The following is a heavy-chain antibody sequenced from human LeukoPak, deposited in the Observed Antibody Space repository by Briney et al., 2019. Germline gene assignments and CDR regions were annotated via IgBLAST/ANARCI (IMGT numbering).Heavy chain of an antibody. V-gene: IGHV3-43D*03. CDR1: GFTFYDYA. J-gene: IGHJ2*01. CDR3: AKDFANKIQQLVGDWYFDL. CDR2: ISWNSGST. D-gene: IGHD6-13*01. Sequence: SGGSLRLSCAASGFTFYDYAMHWVRQAPGKGLEWVSGISWNSGSTYYADSVKGRFTISRDNSKNSLYLQMNSLRAEDTALYYCAKDFANKIQQLVGDWYFDLWGRGTLVTVSS.